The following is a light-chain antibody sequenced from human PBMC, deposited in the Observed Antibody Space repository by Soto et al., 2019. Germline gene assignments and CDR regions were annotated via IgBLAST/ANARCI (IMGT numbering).Light chain of an antibody. CDR2: DVN. Sequence: QSALTQPASVSGSPGQSITLSCTGTSSDIGGYDYVSWYQRHPGKAPKLIIYDVNNRPSGVSNRSSGAKSGNTASLTISGLQAEDEAHYYCTSYASGSTHVVFGGGTKLTVL. CDR3: TSYASGSTHVV. V-gene: IGLV2-14*01. J-gene: IGLJ2*01. CDR1: SSDIGGYDY.